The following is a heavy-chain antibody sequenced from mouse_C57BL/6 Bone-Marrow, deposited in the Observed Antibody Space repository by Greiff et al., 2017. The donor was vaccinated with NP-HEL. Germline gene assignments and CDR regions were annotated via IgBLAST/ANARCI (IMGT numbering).Heavy chain of an antibody. CDR2: IDPSHSYS. CDR3: ARVSTMVKWCAY. J-gene: IGHJ3*01. CDR1: GYTFTSYW. Sequence: VQLQESGAELVRPGTSVKLSCKASGYTFTSYWMHWVKQRPGQGLEWIGVIDPSHSYSNYNHKFQGKATLTVYTSSSTAYMQLSSLTSEDCAVYYCARVSTMVKWCAYWGQGTLVTVSA. D-gene: IGHD2-13*01. V-gene: IGHV1-59*01.